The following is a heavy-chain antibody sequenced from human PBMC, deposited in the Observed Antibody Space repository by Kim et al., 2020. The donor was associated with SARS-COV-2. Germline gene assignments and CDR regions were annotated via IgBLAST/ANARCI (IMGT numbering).Heavy chain of an antibody. D-gene: IGHD3-10*01. V-gene: IGHV3-23*01. Sequence: SGGNTYYVDYVKGRFTISRDNSKNTLYLQMNSLRAEDTAVYYCAKDRTFEQWGQGTLVTVSS. CDR2: SGGNT. J-gene: IGHJ1*01. CDR3: AKDRTFEQ.